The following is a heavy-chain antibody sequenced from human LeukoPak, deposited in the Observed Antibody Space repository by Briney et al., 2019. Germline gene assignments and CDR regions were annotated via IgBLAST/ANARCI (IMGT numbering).Heavy chain of an antibody. V-gene: IGHV4-39*01. CDR2: IYYSVTT. J-gene: IGHJ5*02. CDR3: ARHRYYGSGSRPNWFDP. Sequence: SETLSLTCTVSGGSISSSSYYWGWLRQPPGTGLEWIGSIYYSVTTFYNPSLKCRVTISLDTSKNQFSLKLSSVTAAGTAVYYCARHRYYGSGSRPNWFDPWGQGTLVTVSS. D-gene: IGHD3-10*01. CDR1: GGSISSSSYY.